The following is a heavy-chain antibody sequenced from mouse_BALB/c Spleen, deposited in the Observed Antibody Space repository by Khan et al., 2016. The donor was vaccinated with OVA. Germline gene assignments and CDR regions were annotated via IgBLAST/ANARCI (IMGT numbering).Heavy chain of an antibody. CDR1: GFTFSTYG. CDR3: TRLAYYYDSEGFAY. CDR2: VSTGGSYT. D-gene: IGHD1-1*01. J-gene: IGHJ3*01. Sequence: EVELVESGGDLVKPGGSLKLSCAASGFTFSTYGMSWVRQTPDKRLVWVATVSTGGSYTYYPDSVKGRFTISRDNAKNTLYLQMSGLKSEDPAMFYCTRLAYYYDSEGFAYWGQGTLVTVSA. V-gene: IGHV5-6*01.